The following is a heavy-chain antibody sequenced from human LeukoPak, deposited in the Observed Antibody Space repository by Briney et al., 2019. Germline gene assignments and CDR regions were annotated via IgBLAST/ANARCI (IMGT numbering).Heavy chain of an antibody. J-gene: IGHJ3*02. D-gene: IGHD5-12*01. Sequence: PGGSLRLSCAASRFTFSTYWMTWVHQAPGKGLEWVANINRDGSEKYYVDSVKGRFTISRDNAKNSLYLQMNSLGADDTAVYYCARGLPSGVDAFDIWGQGTMVTVSS. CDR1: RFTFSTYW. CDR3: ARGLPSGVDAFDI. V-gene: IGHV3-7*03. CDR2: INRDGSEK.